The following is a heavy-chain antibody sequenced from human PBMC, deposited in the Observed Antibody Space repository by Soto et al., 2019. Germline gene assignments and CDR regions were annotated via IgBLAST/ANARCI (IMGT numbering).Heavy chain of an antibody. V-gene: IGHV3-15*01. Sequence: ELQLLESGGDLVQPGGSLRLSCEASGFTFSSYAMSWVRQAPGKGLEWVGLIKKKADGGTTEYAAPVKGRFTISRDDSKNTLYLQMSSLKTEDTAVYYCRTQWLDWGQGTLVTVSS. CDR1: GFTFSSYA. J-gene: IGHJ4*02. D-gene: IGHD6-19*01. CDR2: IKKKADGGTT. CDR3: RTQWLD.